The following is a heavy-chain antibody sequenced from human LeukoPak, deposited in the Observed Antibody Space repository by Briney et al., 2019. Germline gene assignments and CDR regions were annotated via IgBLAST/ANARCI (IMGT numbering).Heavy chain of an antibody. CDR3: AELGITMIGGV. CDR1: GFTFDYYA. Sequence: GGSLRLSCAASGFTFDYYAMHWVRQAPGKGLEWVSGLSWNSTNIDYADSVKGRFTISRDNAKNSLYLQMNSLRAEDTAVYYCAELGITMIGGVWGKGTTVTISS. CDR2: LSWNSTNI. V-gene: IGHV3-9*01. D-gene: IGHD3-10*02. J-gene: IGHJ6*04.